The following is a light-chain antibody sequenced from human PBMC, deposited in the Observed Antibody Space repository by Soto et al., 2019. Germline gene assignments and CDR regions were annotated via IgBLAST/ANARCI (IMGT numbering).Light chain of an antibody. V-gene: IGLV1-44*01. CDR1: SSNIGSNT. Sequence: QAVVTQPPSASGTPGQRVTISCSGGSSNIGSNTVNWYQQLPGTAPKLLIYSDNQRPSGVPDRFSGSKSGTSASLAISGLQSEDEADYYCAAWDDSLNGWVFGGGTKLTV. CDR3: AAWDDSLNGWV. J-gene: IGLJ3*02. CDR2: SDN.